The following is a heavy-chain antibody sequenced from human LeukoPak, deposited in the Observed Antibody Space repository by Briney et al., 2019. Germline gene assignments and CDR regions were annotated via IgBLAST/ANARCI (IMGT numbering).Heavy chain of an antibody. Sequence: GGSLRLSCAASGFTFSSYAMSWVRQAPGKGLEWVSAISGSGGSTYYADSVKGRFTISRDNSKNTLYLQMNSLRAEDTAVYYCAKDSDPTKSWLIDYWGQGTLVTVSS. CDR2: ISGSGGST. CDR1: GFTFSSYA. V-gene: IGHV3-23*01. CDR3: AKDSDPTKSWLIDY. D-gene: IGHD5-12*01. J-gene: IGHJ4*02.